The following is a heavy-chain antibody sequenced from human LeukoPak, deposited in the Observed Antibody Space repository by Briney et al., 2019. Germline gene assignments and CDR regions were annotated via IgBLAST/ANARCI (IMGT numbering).Heavy chain of an antibody. CDR2: IYYSGST. CDR1: GGSISSHY. J-gene: IGHJ5*02. Sequence: PETLSLTCTVSGGSISSHYWSWIRQPPGKGLEWIGCIYYSGSTNYNPSLKSRVTISVDTSKNQFSLKLSSVTAADTAVYYCARGTPGPNWFDPWGQGTLVTVSS. V-gene: IGHV4-59*11. CDR3: ARGTPGPNWFDP. D-gene: IGHD2-2*01.